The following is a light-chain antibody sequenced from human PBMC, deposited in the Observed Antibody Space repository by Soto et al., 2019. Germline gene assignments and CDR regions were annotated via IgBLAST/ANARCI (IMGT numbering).Light chain of an antibody. J-gene: IGKJ5*01. CDR1: QSISNN. CDR3: HQYDDWPIT. CDR2: GAS. V-gene: IGKV3-15*01. Sequence: IVMTQSPATLSVSPGERATLSCRASQSISNNLAWYQQKPGQAHRLLIYGASTRATGFPDRFSGSGSGTEFPLTTSTLYAEDFAVYYCHQYDDWPITVRQGTRLDTK.